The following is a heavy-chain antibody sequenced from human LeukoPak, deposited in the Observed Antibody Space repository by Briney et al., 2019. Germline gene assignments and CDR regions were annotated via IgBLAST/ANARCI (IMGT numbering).Heavy chain of an antibody. CDR1: GGSISSYY. J-gene: IGHJ4*02. CDR2: INHSGST. V-gene: IGHV4-34*01. D-gene: IGHD3-22*01. Sequence: PSETLSPTCTVSGGSISSYYWSWIRQPPGKGLEWIGEINHSGSTNYNPSLKSRVTISVDTSKNQFSLKLSSVTAADTAVYYCARGDYYDSSGPLRGWGQGTLVTVSS. CDR3: ARGDYYDSSGPLRG.